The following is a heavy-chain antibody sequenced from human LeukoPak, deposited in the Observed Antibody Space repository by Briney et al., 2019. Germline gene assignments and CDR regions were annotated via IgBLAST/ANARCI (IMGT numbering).Heavy chain of an antibody. J-gene: IGHJ5*02. D-gene: IGHD3-10*01. CDR1: GYSISSGYY. Sequence: SETLSLTCAVSGYSISSGYYWGWIRQPPGKGLEWIGSIYHSGSTYYNPSLKSRVTISVDTSKNQFSLKLSSVTAADTAVYYCARRLWFGELRRHWFDPWGQGTLVTVSS. CDR2: IYHSGST. CDR3: ARRLWFGELRRHWFDP. V-gene: IGHV4-38-2*01.